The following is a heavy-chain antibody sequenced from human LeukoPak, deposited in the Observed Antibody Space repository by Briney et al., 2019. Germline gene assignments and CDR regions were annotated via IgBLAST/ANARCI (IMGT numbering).Heavy chain of an antibody. CDR2: IYYSGNT. J-gene: IGHJ4*02. Sequence: PSETLSLTCTVSGGSISSYYWSWIRQPPGKGLEWIGYIYYSGNTNYNPSLKSRVTISVDTSKNQFSLKLSSVTAADTAVYYCARDYGEVTFDYWGQGTLVTVSS. V-gene: IGHV4-59*01. D-gene: IGHD2-21*02. CDR1: GGSISSYY. CDR3: ARDYGEVTFDY.